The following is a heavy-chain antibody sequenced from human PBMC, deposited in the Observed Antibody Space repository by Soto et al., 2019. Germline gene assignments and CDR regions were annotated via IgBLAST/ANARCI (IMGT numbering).Heavy chain of an antibody. CDR2: IIPIFGTA. Sequence: SVKVSCKASGGTLSSYAISWVRQAPGQGLEWMGGIIPIFGTANYAQKFQGRVTITADESTSTAYMELSSLRSEDTAVYYCARGGQDIVVYPHRYLTQHWGQGTLVTVSS. V-gene: IGHV1-69*13. D-gene: IGHD2-15*01. CDR1: GGTLSSYA. J-gene: IGHJ1*01. CDR3: ARGGQDIVVYPHRYLTQH.